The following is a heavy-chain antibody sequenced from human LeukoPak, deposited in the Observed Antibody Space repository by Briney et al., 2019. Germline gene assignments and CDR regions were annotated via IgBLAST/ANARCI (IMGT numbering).Heavy chain of an antibody. CDR2: ISGNGGST. D-gene: IGHD3-10*01. CDR3: AKDRARITMVRGAITDY. J-gene: IGHJ4*02. V-gene: IGHV3-23*01. CDR1: GFTFSIYA. Sequence: PGGSLRLSCAASGFTFSIYAMNWIRQAPGKGLEWVSGISGNGGSTYYADSVKGRFTISRDNSKNTLFLQMNSLRADDTAVYYCAKDRARITMVRGAITDYWGQGTLVTVSS.